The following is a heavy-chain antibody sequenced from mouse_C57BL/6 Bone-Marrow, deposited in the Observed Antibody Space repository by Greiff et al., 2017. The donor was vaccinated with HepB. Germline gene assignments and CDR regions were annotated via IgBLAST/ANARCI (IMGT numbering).Heavy chain of an antibody. D-gene: IGHD1-1*01. CDR1: GYTFTSYW. Sequence: VQLQQPGAELVKPGASVKMSCKASGYTFTSYWMTWVKQRPGQGLEWIGDIYPGSGSTNYNEKFKSKATLTVDTSSSTAYMQLSSLTSEDSAVYYCARAPSYYGSSYGYWGQGTTLTVSS. V-gene: IGHV1-55*01. CDR2: IYPGSGST. J-gene: IGHJ2*01. CDR3: ARAPSYYGSSYGY.